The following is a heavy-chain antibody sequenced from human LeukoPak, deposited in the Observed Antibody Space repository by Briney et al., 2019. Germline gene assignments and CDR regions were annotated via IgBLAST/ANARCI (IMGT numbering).Heavy chain of an antibody. D-gene: IGHD3-22*01. V-gene: IGHV4-4*07. CDR1: GGSISSYY. CDR3: ASGNYYDSSGYYRTDAFDI. Sequence: SETLSLTCTVSGGSISSYYWSWIRQPAGKGLEWIGRIYTSGSTNYNPSLKSRVTMSVDTSKNQFSLKLSSVTAANTAVYYCASGNYYDSSGYYRTDAFDIWGQGTMVTVSS. J-gene: IGHJ3*02. CDR2: IYTSGST.